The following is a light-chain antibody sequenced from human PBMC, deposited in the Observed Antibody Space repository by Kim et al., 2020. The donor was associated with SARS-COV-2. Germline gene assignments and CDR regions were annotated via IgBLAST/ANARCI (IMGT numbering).Light chain of an antibody. CDR1: QRVSS. V-gene: IGKV3-20*01. J-gene: IGKJ5*01. Sequence: SFPPGERATISCRASQRVSSIAWYQQKPGQAPSLLIYGAFTRATGIPDRFSGSGSGTDFTLTISRLEPEDFAVYFCQQHGSSPITFGQGTRLEIK. CDR3: QQHGSSPIT. CDR2: GAF.